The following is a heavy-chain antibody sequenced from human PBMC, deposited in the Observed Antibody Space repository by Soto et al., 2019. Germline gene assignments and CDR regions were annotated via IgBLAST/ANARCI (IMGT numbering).Heavy chain of an antibody. Sequence: QVQVVQSGAEVKRPGSSVKVSCKASGDTFSFYSINWVRQAPGLGLEWMGRVNPILSMSNYAQRFQGRVTMTADKSTSTVYMELSGLRSEDTAMYYCATSYGSGYRAFDYWGQGALVTVSS. D-gene: IGHD3-10*01. CDR2: VNPILSMS. CDR1: GDTFSFYS. V-gene: IGHV1-69*04. J-gene: IGHJ4*02. CDR3: ATSYGSGYRAFDY.